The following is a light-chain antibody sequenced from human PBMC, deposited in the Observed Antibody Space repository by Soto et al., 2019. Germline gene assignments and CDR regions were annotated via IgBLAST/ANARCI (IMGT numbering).Light chain of an antibody. CDR3: QQIYGNPRT. CDR2: AAS. V-gene: IGKV1-39*01. CDR1: QTISSH. J-gene: IGKJ1*01. Sequence: DIQMTQSPSSLSASVGDRVTIACRASQTISSHLNWYQQQPGKAPNLLIYAASSLQSGVPSRFSGSGSGTNFTLTISSLPPEDYATYYCQQIYGNPRTFGPGTTVEIK.